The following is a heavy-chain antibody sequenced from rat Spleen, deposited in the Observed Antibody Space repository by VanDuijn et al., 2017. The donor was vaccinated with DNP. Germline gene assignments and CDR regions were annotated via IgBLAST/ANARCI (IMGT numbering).Heavy chain of an antibody. J-gene: IGHJ2*01. CDR3: ARHGNGTYYYDY. D-gene: IGHD1-12*02. Sequence: EVQLVESGGGLVRPGRSLKLSCAASGFTFSDYVMAWVRQAPKKGLEWVATISYDGSRIYYRDSVKGRFTISSNNAKSTLYLQMDSLRSEDTATYYCARHGNGTYYYDYWGQGIMVTVAS. CDR2: ISYDGSRI. V-gene: IGHV5-17*01. CDR1: GFTFSDYV.